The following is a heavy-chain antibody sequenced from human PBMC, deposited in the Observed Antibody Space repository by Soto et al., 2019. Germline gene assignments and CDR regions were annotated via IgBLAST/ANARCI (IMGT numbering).Heavy chain of an antibody. D-gene: IGHD4-17*01. CDR1: GASLTITSYY. CDR3: ARHFMTTVTEYYFDF. CDR2: IYYSGDT. V-gene: IGHV4-39*01. Sequence: SETLSLTCTVSGASLTITSYYWGWIRQPPGKGLEWLGSIYYSGDTYQDPSLKSRVTISVDTSKNQFSLKLTSVTAADTAVYYCARHFMTTVTEYYFDFWGQGTLVTVSS. J-gene: IGHJ4*02.